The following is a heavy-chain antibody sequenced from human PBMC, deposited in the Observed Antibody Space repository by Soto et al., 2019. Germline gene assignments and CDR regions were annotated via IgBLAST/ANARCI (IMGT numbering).Heavy chain of an antibody. D-gene: IGHD1-26*01. Sequence: GESLKISCKGSGYSFTSYWIGWVRQMPGKGLEWMGIIYPGDSDTRYSPSFQGQVTISADKSISTAYLQWSSLKASDTAMYYCARAKRRSGANYYYYGMDVWGQGTTVTVSS. CDR3: ARAKRRSGANYYYYGMDV. J-gene: IGHJ6*02. CDR2: IYPGDSDT. V-gene: IGHV5-51*01. CDR1: GYSFTSYW.